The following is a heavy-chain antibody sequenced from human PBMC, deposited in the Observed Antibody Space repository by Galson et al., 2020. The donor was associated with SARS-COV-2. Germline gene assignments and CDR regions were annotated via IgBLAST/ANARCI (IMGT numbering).Heavy chain of an antibody. Sequence: SETLSLTCTVSGGSISSSSYYWGWIRQPPGKGLEWIGSVYHSGTTYYNPSLKSRVTISVDTSKNQFSLKLSSVTAADTAVYYCARVCGYTYGDYVDVGCKGGTVTIPS. CDR2: VYHSGTT. CDR3: ARVCGYTYGDYVDV. CDR1: GGSISSSSYY. V-gene: IGHV4-39*01. D-gene: IGHD5-18*01. J-gene: IGHJ6*03.